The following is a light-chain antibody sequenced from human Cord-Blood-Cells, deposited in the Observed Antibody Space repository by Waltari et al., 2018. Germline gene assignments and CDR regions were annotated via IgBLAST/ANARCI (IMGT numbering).Light chain of an antibody. CDR3: QQSYSTPPEFT. CDR2: AAS. J-gene: IGKJ3*01. CDR1: QSISSY. V-gene: IGKV1-39*01. Sequence: DIQMTQSPPSLSASVGDRVTITCRASQSISSYLNWYQQKPGKAPKLLIYAASSLQSGVPSRFSGSGSGTDFTLTISSLQPEDFATYYCQQSYSTPPEFTFGPGTKVDIK.